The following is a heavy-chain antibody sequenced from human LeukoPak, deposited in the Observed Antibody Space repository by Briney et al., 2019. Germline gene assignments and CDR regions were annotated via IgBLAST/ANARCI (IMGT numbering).Heavy chain of an antibody. CDR2: IYYSGST. CDR3: ARDPMPYYYDSSGYSDYRD. CDR1: GGSISSGDYY. Sequence: SQTLSLTCTVSGGSISSGDYYWSWIRQPPGKGLEWIGYIYYSGSTYYNPSLKSRVTISVDTSKNQFSLKLSSVTAADTAVYYCARDPMPYYYDSSGYSDYRDWGQGTLVTVSS. J-gene: IGHJ4*02. V-gene: IGHV4-30-4*01. D-gene: IGHD3-22*01.